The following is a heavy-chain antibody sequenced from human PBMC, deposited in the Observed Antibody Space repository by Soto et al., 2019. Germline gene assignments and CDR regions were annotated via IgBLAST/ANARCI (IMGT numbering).Heavy chain of an antibody. CDR3: FHWGYNWNLTQRSDAFDI. J-gene: IGHJ3*02. V-gene: IGHV1-69*13. CDR2: IIPIFGTA. Sequence: ASVKVSCKASGGTFSSYAISWVRQAPGQGLEWMGGIIPIFGTANYAQKFQGRVTITADESTSTAYMELSSLRSEDTAVYYCFHWGYNWNLTQRSDAFDIWGQGTMVTVSS. D-gene: IGHD1-20*01. CDR1: GGTFSSYA.